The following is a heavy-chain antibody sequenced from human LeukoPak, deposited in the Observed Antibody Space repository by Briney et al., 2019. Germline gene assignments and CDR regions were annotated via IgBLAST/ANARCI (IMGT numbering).Heavy chain of an antibody. V-gene: IGHV3-7*04. CDR2: IIQDGSAK. J-gene: IGHJ4*02. D-gene: IGHD3-22*01. Sequence: GGSLRLSCVASGFTFSNYRMSWVSQAPGKGLVWVANIIQDGSAKNYVDSVKGRFTISRDNAKNSLYLQMNSLRAEDTAAYYCARVTSYYYNTSGDYYFDYWGQGTLVTVSS. CDR1: GFTFSNYR. CDR3: ARVTSYYYNTSGDYYFDY.